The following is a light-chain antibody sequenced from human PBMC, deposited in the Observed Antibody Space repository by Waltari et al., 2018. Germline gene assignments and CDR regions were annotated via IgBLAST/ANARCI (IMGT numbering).Light chain of an antibody. CDR1: QSVSRT. V-gene: IGKV3-20*01. CDR3: QKYGTLPAT. CDR2: DAS. J-gene: IGKJ1*01. Sequence: EIVLTQSPGTLSLSPGERPTLSCRASQSVSRTLAWYQQKPGQATRLLIYDASTRATGIPDRFSGSGSGTDFSLTISRVEPEDFAVYYCQKYGTLPATFGQGTKVEIK.